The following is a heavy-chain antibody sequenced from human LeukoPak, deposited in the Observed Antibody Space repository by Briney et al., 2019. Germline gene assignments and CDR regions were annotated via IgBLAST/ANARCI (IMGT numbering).Heavy chain of an antibody. CDR2: TRFDGSIK. Sequence: GGSLRFSCAVSGFIFSDYGFHWVRQAPGKGLEWVAVTRFDGSIKQYADSVKGRFTISRDDSKNTPYLQMNFLKSEDTAVYYCARWGGTRQYYFDYWGQGTLVTVSS. CDR3: ARWGGTRQYYFDY. CDR1: GFIFSDYG. D-gene: IGHD1-1*01. J-gene: IGHJ4*02. V-gene: IGHV3-33*01.